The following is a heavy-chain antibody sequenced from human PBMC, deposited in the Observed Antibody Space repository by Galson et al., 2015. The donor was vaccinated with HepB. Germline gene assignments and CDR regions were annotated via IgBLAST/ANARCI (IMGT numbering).Heavy chain of an antibody. CDR2: IYSGGST. CDR3: ARDRFWSGYGSYYYGMDV. Sequence: SLRLSCAASGFTVSSDYMSWVRQAPGKGLEWVSVIYSGGSTYYADSVKGRFTISRDNSKNTLYLQMNSLRAEDTAVYYCARDRFWSGYGSYYYGMDVWGQGTTVTVSS. CDR1: GFTVSSDY. J-gene: IGHJ6*02. D-gene: IGHD3-3*01. V-gene: IGHV3-53*01.